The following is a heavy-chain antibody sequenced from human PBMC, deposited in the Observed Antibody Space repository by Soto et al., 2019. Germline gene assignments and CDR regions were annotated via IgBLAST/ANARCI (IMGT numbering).Heavy chain of an antibody. V-gene: IGHV3-9*01. CDR3: VGGSWFD. J-gene: IGHJ4*02. Sequence: EVQLVESGGDMVQPGMSLKLSCVGSGYSFEDYSMHWVRQAPGKGLEWVSGISWNGNFTGYADSVKGRFTISRDNAKNSLFLQMRSLRLEDTALYYCVGGSWFDWGQGTLVTVSS. D-gene: IGHD2-15*01. CDR1: GYSFEDYS. CDR2: ISWNGNFT.